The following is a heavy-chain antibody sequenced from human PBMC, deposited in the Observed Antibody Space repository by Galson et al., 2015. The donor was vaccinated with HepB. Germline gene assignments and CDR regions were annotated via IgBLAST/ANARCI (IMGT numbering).Heavy chain of an antibody. CDR1: EFTFSSYG. Sequence: SLRLSCAASEFTFSSYGMHWVRQAPGKGLEWVAVISNDGSDKYYVDSVKGRFTISRDNSKKTLYLQMNSLRAEDTAVYYCAKDEGYCSGGSCYRPDYWGQGTLVTVSS. D-gene: IGHD2-15*01. J-gene: IGHJ4*02. CDR2: ISNDGSDK. CDR3: AKDEGYCSGGSCYRPDY. V-gene: IGHV3-30*18.